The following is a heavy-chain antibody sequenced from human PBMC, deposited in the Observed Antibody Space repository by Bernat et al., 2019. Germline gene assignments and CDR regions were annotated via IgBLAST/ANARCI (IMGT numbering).Heavy chain of an antibody. V-gene: IGHV4-30-4*01. Sequence: QVQLQESGPGLVKPSQTLSLTCTVSGGSISSGDYYWSWIRQPPGKGLEWIGEIYHSGSTNYNPSLKSRVTISVDKSKNQFSLKLSSVTAADTAVYYCARDEISSSSGWQRNDYWGQGTLVTVSS. CDR3: ARDEISSSSGWQRNDY. CDR2: IYHSGST. D-gene: IGHD6-19*01. CDR1: GGSISSGDYY. J-gene: IGHJ4*02.